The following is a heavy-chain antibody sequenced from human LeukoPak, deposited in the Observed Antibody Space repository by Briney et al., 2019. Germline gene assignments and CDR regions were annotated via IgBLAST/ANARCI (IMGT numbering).Heavy chain of an antibody. D-gene: IGHD3-10*01. CDR2: ISSASNTI. V-gene: IGHV3-48*01. J-gene: IGHJ5*02. Sequence: PGESLRLSCAASGFTFSSYSMNWVRQAPGKGLEWVSHISSASNTIYYADSVKGRFTISRDNAKNSLYLQMNSLRAEDTAMYYCARDGWFGDNNWFDPWGQGTLVTVSS. CDR3: ARDGWFGDNNWFDP. CDR1: GFTFSSYS.